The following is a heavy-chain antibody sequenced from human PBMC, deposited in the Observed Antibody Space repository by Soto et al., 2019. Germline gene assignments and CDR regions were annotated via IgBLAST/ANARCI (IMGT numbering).Heavy chain of an antibody. CDR1: GYTFTGYY. J-gene: IGHJ4*02. CDR2: INPNSGGT. V-gene: IGHV1-2*02. CDR3: ARDLIEERGVVVITVLDY. D-gene: IGHD3-22*01. Sequence: ASVKVSCKASGYTFTGYYMHWVRQAPGQGLEWMGWINPNSGGTNYAQKFQGRVTMTRDTSISTAYMELSRLRSDDTAVYYCARDLIEERGVVVITVLDYWGQGTLVTVSS.